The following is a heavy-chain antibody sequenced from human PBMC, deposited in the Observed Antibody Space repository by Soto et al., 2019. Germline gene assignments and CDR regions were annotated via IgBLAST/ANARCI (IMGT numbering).Heavy chain of an antibody. J-gene: IGHJ3*01. CDR2: ISDAAGSA. CDR3: ARPYGGKIGDAPDL. V-gene: IGHV3-23*01. Sequence: GSLRLSFAASGFTFSTYAMSWVRQVPGKGLEWVSTISDAAGSAYYVDSVKGRFTISRDNSKKTLYLQMNSLRAEDSAVYYCARPYGGKIGDAPDLWGQGTMVTVSS. CDR1: GFTFSTYA. D-gene: IGHD4-17*01.